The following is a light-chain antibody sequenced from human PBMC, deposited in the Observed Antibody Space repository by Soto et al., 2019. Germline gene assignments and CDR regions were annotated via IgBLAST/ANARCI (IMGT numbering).Light chain of an antibody. V-gene: IGKV1-5*03. CDR1: QTISSW. J-gene: IGKJ1*01. CDR2: KAS. Sequence: DIQMTQSPSTLSGSVGDRVTITCRASQTISSWLAWYQQKPGKAPKLLIYKASTLKSGVPSRCSGSGSGTDFTLTSSSLQPDDFATYYCQHYNSYSEAFGQGTKVELK. CDR3: QHYNSYSEA.